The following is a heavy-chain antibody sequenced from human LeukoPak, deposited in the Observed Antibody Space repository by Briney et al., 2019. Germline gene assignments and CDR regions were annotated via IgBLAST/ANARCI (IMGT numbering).Heavy chain of an antibody. V-gene: IGHV3-15*01. D-gene: IGHD1-26*01. J-gene: IGHJ3*02. CDR1: GFTFSNAW. CDR3: TTEGVYSGTFDAFDI. Sequence: GGSLRLSCAASGFTFSNAWMSWVRQAPGKGLEWVGRIKSKTDGGTTDYAAPVKGRFTISRDDSKNTLYLQMNSLKTEDTAVYYCTTEGVYSGTFDAFDIWGQGTMVTVSS. CDR2: IKSKTDGGTT.